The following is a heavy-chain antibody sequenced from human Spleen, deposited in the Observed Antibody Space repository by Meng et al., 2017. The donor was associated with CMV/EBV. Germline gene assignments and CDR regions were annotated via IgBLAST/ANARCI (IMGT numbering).Heavy chain of an antibody. V-gene: IGHV1-69*10. J-gene: IGHJ4*02. CDR1: GGTFSSYA. D-gene: IGHD6-19*01. Sequence: SVKVSCKASGGTFSSYAISWVRQAPGQGLEWVGGITPILGIENYAQKFQGRVTITADKSTNTAYMELTNLRFENTAVYYCARGYSSGWHSSDWGQGTLVTVSS. CDR3: ARGYSSGWHSSD. CDR2: ITPILGIE.